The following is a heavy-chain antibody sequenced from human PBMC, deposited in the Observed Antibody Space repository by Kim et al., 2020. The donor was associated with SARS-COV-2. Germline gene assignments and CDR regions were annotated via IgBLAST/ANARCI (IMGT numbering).Heavy chain of an antibody. CDR1: GGSISSGGYY. Sequence: SETLSLTCTVSGGSISSGGYYWSWIRQHPGKGLEWIGYIYYSGSTYYNPSLKSRVTISVDTSKNQFSLKLSSVTAADTAVYYCARDMGCGAAAGTCRDYYGMDVWGQGTTVTVSS. V-gene: IGHV4-31*03. CDR2: IYYSGST. J-gene: IGHJ6*02. CDR3: ARDMGCGAAAGTCRDYYGMDV. D-gene: IGHD6-13*01.